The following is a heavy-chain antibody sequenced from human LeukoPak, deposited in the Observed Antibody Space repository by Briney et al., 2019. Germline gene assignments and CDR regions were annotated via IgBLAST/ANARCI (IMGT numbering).Heavy chain of an antibody. Sequence: SETLSLTGAVSGGSISSSNWWSWVRQPPGKGLEWIGEIYHSGSTNYNPSLKSRVTISVDKSKNQFSLKLSSVTAADAAVYYCARDKGLRYGYSLLDYWGQGTLVTVSS. CDR1: GGSISSSNW. CDR2: IYHSGST. V-gene: IGHV4-4*02. D-gene: IGHD5-24*01. CDR3: ARDKGLRYGYSLLDY. J-gene: IGHJ4*02.